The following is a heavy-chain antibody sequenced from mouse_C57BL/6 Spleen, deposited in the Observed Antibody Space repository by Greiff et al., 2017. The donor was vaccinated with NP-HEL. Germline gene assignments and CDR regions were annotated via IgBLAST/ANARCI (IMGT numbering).Heavy chain of an antibody. J-gene: IGHJ1*03. CDR3: AREGDYGSSYWYFDV. D-gene: IGHD1-1*01. CDR2: IDPEDGET. Sequence: EVQLQQSGAELVKPGASVKLSCTASGFNIKDYYMHWVKQRTEQGLEWIGRIDPEDGETKYAPNFQGKATIPADTSSNTAYLQLSSLTSEDTAVYYCAREGDYGSSYWYFDVWGTGTTVTVSS. CDR1: GFNIKDYY. V-gene: IGHV14-2*01.